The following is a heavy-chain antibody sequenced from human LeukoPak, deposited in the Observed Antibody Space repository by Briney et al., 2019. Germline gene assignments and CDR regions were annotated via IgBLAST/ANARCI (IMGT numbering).Heavy chain of an antibody. CDR1: GFSVRTTY. D-gene: IGHD3-22*01. V-gene: IGHV3-53*01. Sequence: GGSLRLSCAASGFSVRTTYMSWVRQTPGKGLEWVSVLYTGGGTDHADSVKGRFTISRDNSKNTLSLQMNSLRGEDTAIYYCTRSGYRHPYHFDSWGQGTLVTVSS. CDR2: LYTGGGT. CDR3: TRSGYRHPYHFDS. J-gene: IGHJ4*02.